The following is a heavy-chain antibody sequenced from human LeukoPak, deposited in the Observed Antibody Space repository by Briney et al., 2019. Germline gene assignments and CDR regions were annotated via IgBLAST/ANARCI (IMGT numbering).Heavy chain of an antibody. J-gene: IGHJ4*02. CDR3: TRAVRNQLLSEY. CDR1: GCTFSNYD. CDR2: MNPNSGNT. D-gene: IGHD2-2*01. Sequence: ASVKVSCKASGCTFSNYDVTWVRQAPGQGLEYMGWMNPNSGNTGFAQKFRGRVTMTSDASTTSAFMELMRLTSEDTAVYYCTRAVRNQLLSEYWGQGTRITVSS. V-gene: IGHV1-8*01.